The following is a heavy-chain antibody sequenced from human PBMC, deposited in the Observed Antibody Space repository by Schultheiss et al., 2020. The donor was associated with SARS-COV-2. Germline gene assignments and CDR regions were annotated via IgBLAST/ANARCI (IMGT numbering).Heavy chain of an antibody. CDR1: GGSISSSNW. V-gene: IGHV4-4*02. CDR2: IYYSGST. Sequence: SETLSLTCTVSGGSISSSNWWSWVRQPPGKGLEWIGYIYYSGSTYYNPSLKSRVTISVDTSKNQFSLKLSSVTAADTAVYYCARAPKKRITIFGVVTHHDYWGQGTLVTVSS. CDR3: ARAPKKRITIFGVVTHHDY. J-gene: IGHJ4*02. D-gene: IGHD3-3*01.